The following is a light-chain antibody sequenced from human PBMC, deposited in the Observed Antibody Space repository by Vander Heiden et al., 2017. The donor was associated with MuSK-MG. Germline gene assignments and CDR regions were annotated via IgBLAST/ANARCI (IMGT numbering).Light chain of an antibody. J-gene: IGKJ2*01. CDR1: QDISNY. V-gene: IGKV1-33*01. CDR2: DAS. CDR3: QQYDNLP. Sequence: DIQMTPSPSSLSASVGDRVTSTCQWSQDISNYLNWYQQKPGKAPKLLIYDASNWETGVPSRFSGSGSGTDFTFTISSLQPEDIATYYCQQYDNLPFGQGTKLEIK.